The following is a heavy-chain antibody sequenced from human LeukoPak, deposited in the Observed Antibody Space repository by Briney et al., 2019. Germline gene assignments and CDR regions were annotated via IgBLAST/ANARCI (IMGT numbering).Heavy chain of an antibody. J-gene: IGHJ4*02. Sequence: PGRSLRLSSAASGFTFDDYAMHWVRQAPGKGLEWVSGISWNSGSIGYADSVKGRFTISRDNAKNSLYLQMNSLRAEHTALYYCAKDMFGELSGYFDYWGQGTLVTVSS. CDR3: AKDMFGELSGYFDY. V-gene: IGHV3-9*01. D-gene: IGHD3-10*02. CDR2: ISWNSGSI. CDR1: GFTFDDYA.